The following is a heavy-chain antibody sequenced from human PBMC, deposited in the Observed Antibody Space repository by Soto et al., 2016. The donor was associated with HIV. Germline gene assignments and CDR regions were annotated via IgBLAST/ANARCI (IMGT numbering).Heavy chain of an antibody. Sequence: EVQPVESGGGLVKPGGSLRLSCAASGFTFSNAWMTWVRQAPGKGLEWVGRIKTKTDDGTTDYAAPVKGRFTISRDDSKNTLYLQMNSLKTEDTAVYYCTTGTDRGLTYYYYYGMDVWGQGTSVTVSS. CDR2: IKTKTDDGTT. D-gene: IGHD2-21*02. CDR1: GFTFSNAW. J-gene: IGHJ6*02. V-gene: IGHV3-15*01. CDR3: TTGTDRGLTYYYYYGMDV.